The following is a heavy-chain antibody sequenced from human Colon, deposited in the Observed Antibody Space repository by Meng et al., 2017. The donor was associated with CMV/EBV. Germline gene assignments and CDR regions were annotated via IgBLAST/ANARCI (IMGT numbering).Heavy chain of an antibody. Sequence: GESLKISCAASGFTFSSYAMSWVRQAPGKGLEWVSVIYSGGSSTYYADSVKGRFTISRDNSKNTLYLQMNSLRAEDTAVYYCAKVLGEYTYGLGTKEIDYWGQGTLVTVSS. CDR3: AKVLGEYTYGLGTKEIDY. CDR1: GFTFSSYA. J-gene: IGHJ4*02. CDR2: IYSGGSST. D-gene: IGHD3-10*01. V-gene: IGHV3-23*03.